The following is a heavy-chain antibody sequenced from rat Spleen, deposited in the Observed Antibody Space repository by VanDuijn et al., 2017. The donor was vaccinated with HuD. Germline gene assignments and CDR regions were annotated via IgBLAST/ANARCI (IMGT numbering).Heavy chain of an antibody. J-gene: IGHJ2*01. D-gene: IGHD1-11*01. V-gene: IGHV5-31*01. CDR3: TRGGLSRFDY. Sequence: EVPLVVSGGDLVQPRRSLKLSCIASGFTFNNYWLTWIRQAPGQLLCGIASITNTGSNPYFTDSVRGRFTISRDDAKSPLYLQMNSLRYEDTATYYCTRGGLSRFDYWGQGVMVTVSS. CDR2: ITNTGSNP. CDR1: GFTFNNYW.